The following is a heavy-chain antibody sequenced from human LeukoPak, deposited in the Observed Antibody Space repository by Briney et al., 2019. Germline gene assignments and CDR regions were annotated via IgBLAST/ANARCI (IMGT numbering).Heavy chain of an antibody. V-gene: IGHV3-66*01. CDR2: IYSGGST. J-gene: IGHJ4*02. D-gene: IGHD6-19*01. CDR1: GFTVSSNY. Sequence: GGSLRLSCAASGFTVSSNYMSWVRQAPGKGLEWVSVIYSGGSTYYADSVKGRFTISRDNSKNTLYLQMNSLRAEDTAVYYCARDSGRSGWYGDFDYWGQGTLVTVSS. CDR3: ARDSGRSGWYGDFDY.